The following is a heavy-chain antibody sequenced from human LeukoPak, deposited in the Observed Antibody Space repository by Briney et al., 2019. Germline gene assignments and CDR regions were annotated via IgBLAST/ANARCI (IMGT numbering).Heavy chain of an antibody. D-gene: IGHD4-17*01. CDR3: APLHDYGDYGALYYGMDV. CDR1: GGSISRYY. Sequence: SETLSLTCTVSGGSISRYYWSWIRQPPGKGLEWIGYIYYTGTTNYNPSLKSRVTISVDTSKTQFSLKLSSVTAADTAVYYCAPLHDYGDYGALYYGMDVWGQGTTVTVSS. CDR2: IYYTGTT. J-gene: IGHJ6*02. V-gene: IGHV4-59*12.